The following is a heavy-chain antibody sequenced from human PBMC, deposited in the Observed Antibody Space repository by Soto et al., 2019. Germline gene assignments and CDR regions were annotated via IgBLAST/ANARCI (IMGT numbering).Heavy chain of an antibody. V-gene: IGHV4-39*01. J-gene: IGHJ5*02. CDR2: FFYSGST. Sequence: QLQLQESGPGLVKPSETLSLTCTVSGGSISSSSYYWGWIRQPPGKGLEWIGSFFYSGSTYYNPSLKSRVTISVDTSKNQFSLKLSSVTAADTAVYYCARHWGNFWSGFYYSSNWFDPWGQGTLVTVSS. D-gene: IGHD3-3*01. CDR3: ARHWGNFWSGFYYSSNWFDP. CDR1: GGSISSSSYY.